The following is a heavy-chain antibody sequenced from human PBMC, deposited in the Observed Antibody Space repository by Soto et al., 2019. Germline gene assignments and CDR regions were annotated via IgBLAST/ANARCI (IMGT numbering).Heavy chain of an antibody. D-gene: IGHD3-16*01. CDR2: ISGSGGST. Sequence: AVGSLRLSCAASGFTFSSYAMSWVRQAPGKGLEWVSAISGSGGSTYYADSVKGRFTISRDNSKNTLYLQMNSLRAEDTAVYYCAKDTKGGATVGAFDIWGQGTMVTVSS. J-gene: IGHJ3*02. V-gene: IGHV3-23*01. CDR3: AKDTKGGATVGAFDI. CDR1: GFTFSSYA.